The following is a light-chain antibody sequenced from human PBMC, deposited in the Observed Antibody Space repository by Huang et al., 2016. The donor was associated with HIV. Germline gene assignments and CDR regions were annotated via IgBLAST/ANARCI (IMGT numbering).Light chain of an antibody. CDR1: QSVRSN. CDR2: DAS. J-gene: IGKJ3*01. Sequence: EIVMTQSPGTLSVSPGERATLSCRASQSVRSNLAWYQQKPGQAPRLLIYDASTSATGVPARFSGSGSGTQLTLSISSLQSEDFAVDYCQQYDNWPPFTFGPGTKVDI. CDR3: QQYDNWPPFT. V-gene: IGKV3-15*01.